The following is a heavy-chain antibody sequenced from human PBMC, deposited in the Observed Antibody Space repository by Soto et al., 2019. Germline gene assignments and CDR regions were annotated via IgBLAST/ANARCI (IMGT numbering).Heavy chain of an antibody. V-gene: IGHV4-39*01. Sequence: SETLSLTCTVSGGSISTTSFYWAWIRQPPGKGLEWIGSINYSGATYYTSSLRSRVTISVDTSKNQFSLKMSSVTAADTSVYYCGRLIHCLTTSCYFGYWGQGALVTVSS. CDR1: GGSISTTSFY. J-gene: IGHJ4*02. CDR2: INYSGAT. CDR3: GRLIHCLTTSCYFGY. D-gene: IGHD2-2*01.